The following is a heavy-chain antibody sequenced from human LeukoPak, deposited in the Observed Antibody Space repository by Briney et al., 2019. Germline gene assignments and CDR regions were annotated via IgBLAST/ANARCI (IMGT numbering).Heavy chain of an antibody. V-gene: IGHV4-39*01. CDR3: ARLGDSYATDY. CDR1: GGSLSSSNNY. CDR2: IYYSGST. D-gene: IGHD5-18*01. Sequence: SETLSLTCTVSGGSLSSSNNYWGWTRQPPGKGLEWIGSIYYSGSTYYNPSLKSRVTISVDTSKNQFSLKLSSVTAADTAVYYCARLGDSYATDYWGQGTLVTVSS. J-gene: IGHJ4*02.